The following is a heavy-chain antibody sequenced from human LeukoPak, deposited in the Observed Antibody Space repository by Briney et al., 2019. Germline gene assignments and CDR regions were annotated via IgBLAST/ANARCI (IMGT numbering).Heavy chain of an antibody. V-gene: IGHV3-21*04. CDR3: ARAPSAADY. CDR1: GFPFSSYA. J-gene: IGHJ4*02. Sequence: GGSLRLSCAASGFPFSSYAMTWVRQAPGKGLEWVSSISGDGATTYHADSVKGRFTISRDNAKNSLYLQMNSLRAEDTAVYYCARAPSAADYWGQGTLVTVSS. CDR2: ISGDGATT. D-gene: IGHD6-25*01.